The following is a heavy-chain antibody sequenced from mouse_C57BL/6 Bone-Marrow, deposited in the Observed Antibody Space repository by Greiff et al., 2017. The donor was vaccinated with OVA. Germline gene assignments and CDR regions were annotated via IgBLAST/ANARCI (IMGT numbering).Heavy chain of an antibody. Sequence: EVMLVESGGGLVQPGGSLSLSCAASGFTFTDYYMSWVRQPPGKALEWLGFIRNKANGYTTEYSASVKGRFTISRDNSQSILYLQMNALRAEDSATYYCARSGDPAWFAYWGQGTLVTVSA. CDR2: IRNKANGYTT. V-gene: IGHV7-3*01. CDR3: ARSGDPAWFAY. CDR1: GFTFTDYY. J-gene: IGHJ3*01.